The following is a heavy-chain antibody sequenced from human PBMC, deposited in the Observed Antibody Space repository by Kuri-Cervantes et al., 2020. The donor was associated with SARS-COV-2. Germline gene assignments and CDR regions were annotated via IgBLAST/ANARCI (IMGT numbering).Heavy chain of an antibody. CDR2: ISSSSSTI. CDR3: ARDGSDDFWSGHELGMDV. CDR1: GFIFSSYS. J-gene: IGHJ6*02. D-gene: IGHD3-3*01. V-gene: IGHV3-48*02. Sequence: GESLKISCAASGFIFSSYSMNWVRQAPGKGPEWVSYISSSSSTIYYADSVKGRFTISRDNAKNSLYLQMNSLRDEDTAVYYCARDGSDDFWSGHELGMDVWGQGTTVTVSS.